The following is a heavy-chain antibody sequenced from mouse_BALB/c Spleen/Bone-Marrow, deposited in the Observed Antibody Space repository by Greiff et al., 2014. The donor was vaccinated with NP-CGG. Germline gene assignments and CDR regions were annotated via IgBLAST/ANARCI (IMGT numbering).Heavy chain of an antibody. V-gene: IGHV1-69*02. D-gene: IGHD1-1*01. Sequence: QVPLKESGAELVRPGASVKLSCKASGYTFTSYWIKWGKQRPGQGLEGIGNIYPSDSYTNYNQKFKDKATLTVDKSSSTAYMQLSSPTSEDSAVYYCTRGDYYGSSSFAYWGQGTLVTVSA. CDR3: TRGDYYGSSSFAY. J-gene: IGHJ3*01. CDR1: GYTFTSYW. CDR2: IYPSDSYT.